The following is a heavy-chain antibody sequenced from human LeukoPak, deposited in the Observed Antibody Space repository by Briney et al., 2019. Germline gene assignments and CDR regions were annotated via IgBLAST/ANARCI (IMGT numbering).Heavy chain of an antibody. CDR1: GFTFDYYG. Sequence: GGSLRLSCAASGFTFDYYGMNWVRQVPGKGLEWVAGINWSGGRTAYADSVKGRFTISRDNAKNSLHLQMNSLRVGDTAFYYCARKSSSSWRDAFDFWGQGTRVTVSS. V-gene: IGHV3-20*04. CDR2: INWSGGRT. J-gene: IGHJ3*01. CDR3: ARKSSSSWRDAFDF. D-gene: IGHD6-13*01.